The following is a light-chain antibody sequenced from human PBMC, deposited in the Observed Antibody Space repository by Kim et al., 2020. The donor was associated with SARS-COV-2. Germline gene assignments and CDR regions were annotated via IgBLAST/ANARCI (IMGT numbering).Light chain of an antibody. CDR1: RSVLHSSNNKNY. CDR3: QQYFITPQT. CDR2: WAS. V-gene: IGKV4-1*01. Sequence: ATINCKSSRSVLHSSNNKNYLAWYQQKPGQPPKLLFYWASTRESGVPDRFSGGGSGTDFTLTISGLQAEDVAVYYCQQYFITPQTFGQGTKVDIK. J-gene: IGKJ1*01.